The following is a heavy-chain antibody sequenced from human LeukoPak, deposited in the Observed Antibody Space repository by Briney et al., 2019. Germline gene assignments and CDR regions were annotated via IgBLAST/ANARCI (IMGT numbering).Heavy chain of an antibody. CDR2: ISWNSGSI. CDR1: GFTLDDYA. Sequence: PGGSLRLSCAASGFTLDDYAMHWVRRAPGKGLEWVSGISWNSGSIGYADSVKGRFTISRDNAKNSLYLQMNSLRAEDTALYYCAKGHDSDVDTAMVFDYWGQGTLVTVSS. J-gene: IGHJ4*02. CDR3: AKGHDSDVDTAMVFDY. D-gene: IGHD5-18*01. V-gene: IGHV3-9*01.